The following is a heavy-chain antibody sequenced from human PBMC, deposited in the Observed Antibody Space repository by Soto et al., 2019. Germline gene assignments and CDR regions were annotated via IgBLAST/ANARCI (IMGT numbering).Heavy chain of an antibody. CDR1: GFTFSRHW. J-gene: IGHJ4*02. CDR3: ARACLIISRSYYFDS. Sequence: EVELVESGGNLVQPGGSLRLSCTASGFTFSRHWMHWVRQTPGKGLVWVTRIDGDGTITTYADSVRGRFTISRDNAKNSLYLQMNSLRADDTAVYYCARACLIISRSYYFDSWGQGALVTVSS. CDR2: IDGDGTIT. V-gene: IGHV3-74*01. D-gene: IGHD2-21*01.